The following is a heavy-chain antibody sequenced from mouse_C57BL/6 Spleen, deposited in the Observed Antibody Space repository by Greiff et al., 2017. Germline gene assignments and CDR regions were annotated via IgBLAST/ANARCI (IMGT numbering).Heavy chain of an antibody. J-gene: IGHJ3*01. CDR3: ARSYDGYYAWFAY. CDR2: IHPNSGST. CDR1: GYTFTSYW. Sequence: VKLQLPGAELVKPGASVKLSCKASGYTFTSYWMHWVKQRPGQGLEWIGMIHPNSGSTNYNEKFKSKATLTVDKSSSTAYMQLSSLTSEDSAVYYCARSYDGYYAWFAYWGQGTLVTVSA. D-gene: IGHD2-3*01. V-gene: IGHV1-64*01.